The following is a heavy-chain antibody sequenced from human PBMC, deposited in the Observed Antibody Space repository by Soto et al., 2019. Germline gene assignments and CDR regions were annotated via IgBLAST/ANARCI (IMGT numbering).Heavy chain of an antibody. CDR2: ISHDGSNK. J-gene: IGHJ4*02. CDR1: GFTFSSYD. CDR3: AKSVYNWNDGFFDY. V-gene: IGHV3-30*18. D-gene: IGHD1-1*01. Sequence: QVQLVESGGGVVQPGRSLRLSCAASGFTFSSYDMHWVRQAPGKGLEWVAVISHDGSNKYYADSVRGRFTISRDNSKNTLYLQMNSLRAEDTAVYYCAKSVYNWNDGFFDYWGQGTLVTVSS.